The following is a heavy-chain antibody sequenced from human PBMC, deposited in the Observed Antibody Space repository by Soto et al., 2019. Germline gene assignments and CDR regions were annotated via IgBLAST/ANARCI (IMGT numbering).Heavy chain of an antibody. CDR2: VSSDGTEE. Sequence: QVQLVESGGGVAQPGRSLRVSCAGSGFTFSRYSIQWVRHPPGKGLEWVAVVSSDGTEEYYAESVKGRFTLARDKSRNTVYLQMDSLRAEDMAVYYCVREISFSVFDYWGQGTLVAVSS. CDR3: VREISFSVFDY. CDR1: GFTFSRYS. V-gene: IGHV3-30-3*01. J-gene: IGHJ4*02.